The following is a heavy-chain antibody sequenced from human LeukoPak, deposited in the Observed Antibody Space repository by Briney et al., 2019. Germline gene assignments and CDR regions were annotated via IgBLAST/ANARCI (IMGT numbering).Heavy chain of an antibody. CDR2: MYISGET. V-gene: IGHV4-4*07. Sequence: SETLSLTCTVSGGSISTYYWSWIRQPAGKGLEWIGRMYISGETNYNPSLKSRLTFSLDKSKNQFSLKLTSVTAADTALYYCARNYYGSGSFYVHNWGQGTLVTVSS. D-gene: IGHD3-10*01. J-gene: IGHJ4*02. CDR1: GGSISTYY. CDR3: ARNYYGSGSFYVHN.